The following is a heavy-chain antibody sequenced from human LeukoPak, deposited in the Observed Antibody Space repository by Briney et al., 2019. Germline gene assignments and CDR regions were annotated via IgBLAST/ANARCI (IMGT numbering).Heavy chain of an antibody. D-gene: IGHD6-19*01. J-gene: IGHJ4*02. V-gene: IGHV3-66*01. CDR1: GFTVSSNY. Sequence: GGSLRLSCAASGFTVSSNYMSWVRQAPGKGLEWVSVIYSGGSTYYADSVKGRFTISRDNSKNTLHLQMNSLRAEDTAVYYCATWYSSGWTDYFDYWGQGTLVTVSS. CDR2: IYSGGST. CDR3: ATWYSSGWTDYFDY.